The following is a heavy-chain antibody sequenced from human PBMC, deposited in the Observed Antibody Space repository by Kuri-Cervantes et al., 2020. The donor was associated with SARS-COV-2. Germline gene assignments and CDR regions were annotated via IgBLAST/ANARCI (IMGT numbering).Heavy chain of an antibody. CDR1: GFTVSSNY. CDR3: ASMSSGWFYY. Sequence: GGSLRLSCAASGFTVSSNYMSWVRQAAGKGLEWVSVIYSGGGTYYADSVKGRFIISRHNSKNTLYLQMNSLRTEDTAVYYCASMSSGWFYYWGQGTLVTVSS. D-gene: IGHD6-19*01. CDR2: IYSGGGT. V-gene: IGHV3-53*04. J-gene: IGHJ4*02.